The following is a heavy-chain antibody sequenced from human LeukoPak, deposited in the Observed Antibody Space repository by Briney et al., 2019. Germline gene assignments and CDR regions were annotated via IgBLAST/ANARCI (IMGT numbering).Heavy chain of an antibody. Sequence: GGSLRLSCAASGFTFSSYGMHWVRQAPGKGLEWVAFIRYDGSNKYYAASVKGRFTISKDNSKNTLYLQMNSLRAEDTAVYYCAKPARTDYADYWGQGTLVTVSS. V-gene: IGHV3-30*02. CDR3: AKPARTDYADY. CDR2: IRYDGSNK. D-gene: IGHD1-14*01. CDR1: GFTFSSYG. J-gene: IGHJ4*02.